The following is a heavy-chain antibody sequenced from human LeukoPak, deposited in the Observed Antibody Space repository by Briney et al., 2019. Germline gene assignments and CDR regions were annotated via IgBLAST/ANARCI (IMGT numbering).Heavy chain of an antibody. D-gene: IGHD5-12*01. J-gene: IGHJ4*02. CDR1: GYTFTGYY. V-gene: IGHV1-2*02. CDR3: ARGPGGGYDWLGY. Sequence: ASVKVSCKASGYTFTGYYMHWVRQAPGQRLEWMGWSNPTSGSTNYAQKFQGRVTMTRDTSISTAYMELSRLRSDDTAVYYCARGPGGGYDWLGYWGQGTLVTVSS. CDR2: SNPTSGST.